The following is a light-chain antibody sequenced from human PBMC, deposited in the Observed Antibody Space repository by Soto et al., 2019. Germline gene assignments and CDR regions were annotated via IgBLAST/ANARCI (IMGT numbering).Light chain of an antibody. Sequence: EIVLTQSPGTLSLSPGERATLSCRASQSVGGSYLAWFQQKPGQAPRLLIYVASTRATGVPDRFSGSGSATDFSLTFNRLEPEDFAVYYCQHYGSSPWTFGQGTKVEIK. CDR3: QHYGSSPWT. CDR1: QSVGGSY. CDR2: VAS. V-gene: IGKV3-20*01. J-gene: IGKJ1*01.